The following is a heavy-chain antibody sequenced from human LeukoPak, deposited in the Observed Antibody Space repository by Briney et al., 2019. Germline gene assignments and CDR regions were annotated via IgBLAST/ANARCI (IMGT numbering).Heavy chain of an antibody. J-gene: IGHJ6*03. CDR1: GFAFSNFA. CDR2: MSGSGDSS. D-gene: IGHD3-3*01. CDR3: AKMEGQRLYDYCMDV. V-gene: IGHV3-23*01. Sequence: GGSLRLSCAASGFAFSNFAMSWVRQAPGKGLEWVSGMSGSGDSSYYADSVKGRFTISRDNSKNAMYLQMNSLRADDTALYYCAKMEGQRLYDYCMDVWGKGTTVTVSS.